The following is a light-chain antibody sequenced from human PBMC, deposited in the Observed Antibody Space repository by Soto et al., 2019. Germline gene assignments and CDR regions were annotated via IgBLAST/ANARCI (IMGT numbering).Light chain of an antibody. CDR1: QSISSY. CDR2: AAS. CDR3: QQSYSPKT. V-gene: IGKV1-39*01. J-gene: IGKJ1*01. Sequence: DIQMTQSPSSLSASVGDRVTITCRASQSISSYLNWYQQKPGKAPKLLIYAASSLQSGVPSRFSGSGSGTDFTLTISSLQPEDFATYYRQQSYSPKTFGQGTKVDIK.